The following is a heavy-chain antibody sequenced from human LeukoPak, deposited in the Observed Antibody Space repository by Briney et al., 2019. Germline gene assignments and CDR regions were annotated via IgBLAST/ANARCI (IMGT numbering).Heavy chain of an antibody. CDR3: TRDSSYGDYSTAFDY. J-gene: IGHJ4*02. D-gene: IGHD4-17*01. CDR1: GFIFSSYA. CDR2: SGSTT. V-gene: IGHV3-23*01. Sequence: GGSLRFSCAASGFIFSSYAMTWAPPAPGKGLEWVSSSGSTTDYSASVKGRFTISRDNSKNTLYLQMNSLSGGDTAVYYCTRDSSYGDYSTAFDYWGQGALVTVSS.